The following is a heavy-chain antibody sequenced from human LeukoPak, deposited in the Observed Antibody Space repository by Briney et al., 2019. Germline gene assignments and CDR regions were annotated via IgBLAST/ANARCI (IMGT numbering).Heavy chain of an antibody. D-gene: IGHD6-19*01. CDR1: GFTFRTYW. J-gene: IGHJ4*02. CDR2: INSDGSST. Sequence: PGRSLRLSCTASGFTFRTYWMYWVRQAPGRGLVWVSRINSDGSSTNYADSVKGRFTISRDNAKNTLYLQMNSVRAEDAAVYYCARVDDRAVAGTRAPDYWGQGTLVTVSS. CDR3: ARVDDRAVAGTRAPDY. V-gene: IGHV3-74*01.